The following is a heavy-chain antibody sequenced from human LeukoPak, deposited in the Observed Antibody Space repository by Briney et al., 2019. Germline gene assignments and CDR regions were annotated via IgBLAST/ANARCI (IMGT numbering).Heavy chain of an antibody. J-gene: IGHJ4*02. D-gene: IGHD3-16*01. Sequence: GGSLRLSCAASGFTFSSYSMNWVRQAPGKGLEWVSSISSSSSYIYYADSVKGRFTISRDNAKNSLYLQMNSLRADDTAVYYXARSDIMITFGGAFDYWGQGTLVTVSS. CDR2: ISSSSSYI. CDR3: ARSDIMITFGGAFDY. CDR1: GFTFSSYS. V-gene: IGHV3-21*01.